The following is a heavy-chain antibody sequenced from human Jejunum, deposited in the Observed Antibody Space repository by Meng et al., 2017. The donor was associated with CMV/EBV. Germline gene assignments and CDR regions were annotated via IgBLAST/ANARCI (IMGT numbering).Heavy chain of an antibody. CDR1: GFGFSAFN. V-gene: IGHV3-21*01. D-gene: IGHD5-18*01. J-gene: IGHJ6*02. CDR3: ANQQPWNYYYGMEF. CDR2: ISSTSSYI. Sequence: GFGFSAFNMNWVRQAPGKGLGWVASISSTSSYIYYADSLKGRFTISRDNAKNSLYLQMNSLRAEDTAVYYCANQQPWNYYYGMEFWGQGTTVTVSS.